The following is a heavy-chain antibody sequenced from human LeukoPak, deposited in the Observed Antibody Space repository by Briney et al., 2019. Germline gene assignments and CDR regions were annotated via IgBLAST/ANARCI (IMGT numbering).Heavy chain of an antibody. J-gene: IGHJ3*02. CDR2: IYHSGTT. V-gene: IGHV4-38-2*01. CDR3: ARGGYCGGDCYVGAFDI. Sequence: PSETLSLTCAVSGYSISSGYYWGWIRQPPGKGLEWIGSIYHSGTTNYNPSLKSRVTISVDTSKNQFSLKLSSVTAADTAVYHCARGGYCGGDCYVGAFDIWGQGTMVTVSS. CDR1: GYSISSGYY. D-gene: IGHD2-21*02.